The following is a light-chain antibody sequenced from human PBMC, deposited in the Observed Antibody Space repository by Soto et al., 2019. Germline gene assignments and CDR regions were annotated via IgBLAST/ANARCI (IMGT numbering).Light chain of an antibody. CDR2: GAS. Sequence: AIQMTQSPSSLSAFVGDAVTITCRASQDIRSDLAWYQQKPGKAPKLLMYGASALQSGVPSRFSGGGSGTDFTLTISSLQPEDFATYYCLQDYNSPRTFGQGTTVEIK. J-gene: IGKJ1*01. CDR1: QDIRSD. CDR3: LQDYNSPRT. V-gene: IGKV1-6*02.